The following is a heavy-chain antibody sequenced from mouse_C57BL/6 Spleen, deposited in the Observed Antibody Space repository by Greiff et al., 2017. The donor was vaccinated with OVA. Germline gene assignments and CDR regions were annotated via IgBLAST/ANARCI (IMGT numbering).Heavy chain of an antibody. D-gene: IGHD1-1*01. Sequence: QVQLQQPGAELVKPGASVKMSCKASGYTFTSYWITWVKQRPGQGLEWIGDIYPGSGSTNYNEKFKSKATLTVDTSSSTAYMQLSSLTSEDSAVYYCARWDLITTVVAKHYWGRGTTLTVSS. CDR1: GYTFTSYW. CDR3: ARWDLITTVVAKHY. CDR2: IYPGSGST. J-gene: IGHJ2*01. V-gene: IGHV1-55*01.